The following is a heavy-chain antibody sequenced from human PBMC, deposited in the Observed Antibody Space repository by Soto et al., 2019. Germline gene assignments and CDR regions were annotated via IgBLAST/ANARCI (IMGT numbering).Heavy chain of an antibody. D-gene: IGHD5-18*01. Sequence: ASVKVSCKASGGTFSSYTISWVRQAPGQGLEWMGRIIPILGIANYAQKFQGRVTITADKSTSTAYMELSSLRSEDTAVYYCARDFLEPGTAMVQYYFDYWGQGTLVTVSS. V-gene: IGHV1-69*04. CDR2: IIPILGIA. J-gene: IGHJ4*02. CDR3: ARDFLEPGTAMVQYYFDY. CDR1: GGTFSSYT.